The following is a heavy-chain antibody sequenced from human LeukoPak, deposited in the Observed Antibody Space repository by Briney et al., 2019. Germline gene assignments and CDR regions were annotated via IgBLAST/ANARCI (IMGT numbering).Heavy chain of an antibody. CDR3: ARDRGDYYDSSGTRGYFDY. J-gene: IGHJ4*02. D-gene: IGHD3-22*01. CDR2: INQDGTEK. Sequence: GGSLRLSCAASGFTFSSYWMSWVRQAPGKGLEWVANINQDGTEKNYVDSVKGRFTISRDNAKNSLYLQMNSLRAEDTAVYYCARDRGDYYDSSGTRGYFDYWGQGTLVTVSS. V-gene: IGHV3-7*01. CDR1: GFTFSSYW.